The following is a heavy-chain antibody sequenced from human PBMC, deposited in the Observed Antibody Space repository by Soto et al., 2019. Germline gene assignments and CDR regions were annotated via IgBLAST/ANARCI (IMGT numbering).Heavy chain of an antibody. CDR1: GGSISRGDYY. V-gene: IGHV4-30-4*01. J-gene: IGHJ5*02. CDR3: ARERPDGARLDP. CDR2: IYYSGST. D-gene: IGHD6-6*01. Sequence: PSLTCTVSGGSISRGDYYWSWIRHPPGKGLEWIGYIYYSGSTYYNPSLKSRVTISVDTSKNQFSLKLSSVTAADTAVYYCARERPDGARLDPWGQGTLVTVSS.